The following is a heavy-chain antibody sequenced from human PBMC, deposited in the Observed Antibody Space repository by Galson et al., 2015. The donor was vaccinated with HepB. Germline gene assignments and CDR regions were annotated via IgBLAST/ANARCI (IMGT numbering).Heavy chain of an antibody. V-gene: IGHV5-10-1*01. D-gene: IGHD2-15*01. CDR3: TRHPRRYRSGGACSPLHSFDA. CDR1: GYIFTNDW. J-gene: IGHJ3*01. CDR2: IDPSDSYT. Sequence: QSGAEVKKPGESLRISCKASGYIFTNDWINWVRQMPGKGLEWMGRIDPSDSYTDYGPSFQGHVTISSDKSITTAYLHWSSLKASDTAMYYCTRHPRRYRSGGACSPLHSFDAWGQGTMVTVSS.